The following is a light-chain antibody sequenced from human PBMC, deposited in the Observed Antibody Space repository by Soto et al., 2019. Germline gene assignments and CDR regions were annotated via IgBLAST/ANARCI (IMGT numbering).Light chain of an antibody. CDR2: KAS. V-gene: IGKV1-5*03. CDR3: QQYKTYCT. CDR1: QSIDSW. Sequence: DIQMTQSPSTLSASVGDRVTITCRASQSIDSWLAWYQQKPGKAPNLLIYKASNLENGVPLRFSASGSGTEFTLTISSLQPDDFATYYCQQYKTYCTFGGGTKVDIK. J-gene: IGKJ4*01.